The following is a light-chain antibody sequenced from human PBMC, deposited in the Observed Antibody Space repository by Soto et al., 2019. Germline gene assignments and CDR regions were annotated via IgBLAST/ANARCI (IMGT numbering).Light chain of an antibody. CDR3: AAWDDIVRSYV. V-gene: IGLV1-47*01. CDR2: RND. CDR1: ISNIGNNY. J-gene: IGLJ1*01. Sequence: QSVLTQPSSVSGTPGQGVTISCSGSISNIGNNYVYWFQQLPGTAPKVLSNRNDQRPSGVPDRFSGSKSGTSASLAISGLRSEDEADYYCAAWDDIVRSYVFGTGTQLTVL.